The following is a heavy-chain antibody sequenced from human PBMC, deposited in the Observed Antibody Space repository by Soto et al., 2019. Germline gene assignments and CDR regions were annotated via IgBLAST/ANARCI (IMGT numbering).Heavy chain of an antibody. Sequence: PSETLSPTCSVSGDSFSSDCYYWTWIRQPPGKTLEWVGFILSSGGTSTNPSLRSRLSMSVDTSKNQFSMRLTSVTAADTGVYFCAKGFSSGLYVDSCGRGAQVTV. V-gene: IGHV4-61*01. CDR1: GDSFSSDCYY. J-gene: IGHJ5*01. D-gene: IGHD6-19*01. CDR3: AKGFSSGLYVDS. CDR2: ILSSGGT.